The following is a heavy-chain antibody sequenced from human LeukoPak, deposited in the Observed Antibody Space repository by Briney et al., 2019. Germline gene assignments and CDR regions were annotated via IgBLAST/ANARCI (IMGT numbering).Heavy chain of an antibody. CDR2: ISSSGSTI. CDR3: ARDHYYYYDSSGYYYVTDGNWFDP. Sequence: KTGGSLRLSCAASGFTFSDCYMSWIRQAPGKGLEWVSYISSSGSTIYYADSVKGRFTISRDNAKNSLYLQMNSLRAEDTAVYYCARDHYYYYDSSGYYYVTDGNWFDPWGQGTLVTVSS. J-gene: IGHJ5*02. V-gene: IGHV3-11*01. D-gene: IGHD3-22*01. CDR1: GFTFSDCY.